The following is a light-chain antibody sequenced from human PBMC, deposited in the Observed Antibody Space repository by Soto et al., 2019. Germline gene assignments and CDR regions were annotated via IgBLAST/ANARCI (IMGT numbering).Light chain of an antibody. J-gene: IGKJ1*01. V-gene: IGKV3-20*01. Sequence: EIFMTQSPATLSVSPVERATLSCMASQSVSSNLAWYQQKPGQAPRLLIYGASSRATGIPDRFSGSGSGTDLSLTISSLEPEDFAVYYCQQYGSSPPWTFGQGTKVDIK. CDR3: QQYGSSPPWT. CDR2: GAS. CDR1: QSVSSN.